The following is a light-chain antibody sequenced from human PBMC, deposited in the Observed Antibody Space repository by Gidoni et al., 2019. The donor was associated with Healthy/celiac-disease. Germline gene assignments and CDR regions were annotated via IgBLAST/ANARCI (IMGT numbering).Light chain of an antibody. V-gene: IGKV3-20*01. CDR2: GAS. Sequence: EIVLTQSPGTLSLSPGERATLSCRASQSVSRSYLAWYQQNPGQAPRLLIYGASSRATGIPDRFSGSVSGTDFTLSISRLEPEDFAVYYCQQYGSSRTFXHXTKVEIK. CDR1: QSVSRSY. CDR3: QQYGSSRT. J-gene: IGKJ1*01.